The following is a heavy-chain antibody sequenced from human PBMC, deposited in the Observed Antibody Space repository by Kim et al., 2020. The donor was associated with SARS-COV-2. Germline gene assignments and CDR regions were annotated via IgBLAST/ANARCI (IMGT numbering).Heavy chain of an antibody. CDR2: ISSSGSTI. J-gene: IGHJ6*02. V-gene: IGHV3-48*03. Sequence: GGSLRLSCAASGFTFSSYEMNWVRQAPGKGLEWVSYISSSGSTIYYADSVKGRFTISRDNAKNSLYLQMNSLRAEDTAVYYCARVIPRITIFGVAPGGMGVWGQGTTVTVSS. CDR3: ARVIPRITIFGVAPGGMGV. D-gene: IGHD3-3*01. CDR1: GFTFSSYE.